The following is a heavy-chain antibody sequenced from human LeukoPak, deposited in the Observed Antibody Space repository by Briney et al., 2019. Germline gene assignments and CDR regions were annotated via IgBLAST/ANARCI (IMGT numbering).Heavy chain of an antibody. CDR3: ARGRNLEWFDY. Sequence: KASETLSLTCTVSGGSISSSSYYWGWIRQPPGKGLEWIGSIYYSGSTYYNPSLKSRVTISVDTSKNQFSLKLNSVTAADTAVYYCARGRNLEWFDYWGQGTLVTVSS. CDR1: GGSISSSSYY. J-gene: IGHJ5*01. V-gene: IGHV4-39*07. CDR2: IYYSGST. D-gene: IGHD3-3*01.